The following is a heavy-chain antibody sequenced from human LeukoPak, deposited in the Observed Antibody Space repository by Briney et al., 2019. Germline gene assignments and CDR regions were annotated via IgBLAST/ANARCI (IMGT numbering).Heavy chain of an antibody. D-gene: IGHD3-10*01. CDR1: GYSISSGYY. Sequence: SETLSLTCTVSGYSISSGYYWGWIRQPPGKGLEWIWSIYHSGSTNYNPSLKSRVTISVDTSKNQFSLKLSSVTAADTAVYYCARVRGSKTYDAFDIWGQGTMVTVSS. V-gene: IGHV4-38-2*02. J-gene: IGHJ3*02. CDR3: ARVRGSKTYDAFDI. CDR2: IYHSGST.